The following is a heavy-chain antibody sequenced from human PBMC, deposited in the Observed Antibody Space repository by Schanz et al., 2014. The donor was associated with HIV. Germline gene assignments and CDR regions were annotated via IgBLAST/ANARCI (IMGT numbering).Heavy chain of an antibody. D-gene: IGHD3-10*01. CDR2: ISGSGDNI. CDR3: ARVFGRTYGLPDY. V-gene: IGHV3-11*01. CDR1: GFTFGDYP. Sequence: VQLVESGGGLVKPGRSLRLSCTASGFTFGDYPMSWFRQAPGKGLEWVSYISGSGDNIYYADSVKGRFTISRDNARTSLYLQMNSLRAEDTAVYYCARVFGRTYGLPDYWGQGTLVTVSS. J-gene: IGHJ4*02.